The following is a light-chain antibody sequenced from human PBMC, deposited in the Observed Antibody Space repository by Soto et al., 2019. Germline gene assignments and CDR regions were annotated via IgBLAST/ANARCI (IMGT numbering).Light chain of an antibody. CDR3: QQYHNWPPLT. CDR2: GAS. J-gene: IGKJ4*01. V-gene: IGKV3-15*01. Sequence: EIVMTQSPDTLSVSPGERATLSCRASQSVTTNLAWYQQKPGQAPRLLIYGASTRATGIPARFSGSGSGAEFTLTISSLQSEDFAVYYCQQYHNWPPLTFGGGTKVEIK. CDR1: QSVTTN.